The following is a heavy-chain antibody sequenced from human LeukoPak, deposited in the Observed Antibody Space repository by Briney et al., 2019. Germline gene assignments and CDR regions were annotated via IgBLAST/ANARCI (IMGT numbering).Heavy chain of an antibody. J-gene: IGHJ6*02. CDR3: ARIPPYDSSGYYSDSGMDV. CDR1: GYTFTGYY. D-gene: IGHD3-22*01. V-gene: IGHV1-2*02. CDR2: INPNSGGT. Sequence: ASVKVSCKASGYTFTGYYMHWVRQAPGQGLEWMGWINPNSGGTSYAQKFQGRVTMTRDTSISTAYMELSRLRSDDTAVYYCARIPPYDSSGYYSDSGMDVWGQGTTVTVSS.